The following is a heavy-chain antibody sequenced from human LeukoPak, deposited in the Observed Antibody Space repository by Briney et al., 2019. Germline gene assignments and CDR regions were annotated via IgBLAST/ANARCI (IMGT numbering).Heavy chain of an antibody. CDR2: FDPEDGET. Sequence: GPSVKVSCKVSGYTFTALSMPWVRQAPGKGLEWMGGFDPEDGETIYAQKFQGRVTMTTDTSTDTAYMELRSLRSDDTAVYYCARDGLSYTNPNNWFDPWGQGTLVTVSS. J-gene: IGHJ5*02. CDR1: GYTFTALS. D-gene: IGHD2-2*02. V-gene: IGHV1-24*01. CDR3: ARDGLSYTNPNNWFDP.